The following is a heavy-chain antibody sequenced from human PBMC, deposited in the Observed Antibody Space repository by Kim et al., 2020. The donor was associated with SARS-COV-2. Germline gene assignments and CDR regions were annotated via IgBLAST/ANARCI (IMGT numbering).Heavy chain of an antibody. V-gene: IGHV1-69*13. CDR2: IIPIFGTA. CDR3: ASGSRRPYTGEYFDY. D-gene: IGHD2-2*02. Sequence: SVKVSCKASGGTFSSYAISWVRQAPGQGLEWMGGIIPIFGTANYAQKFQGRVTITADESTSTAYMELSSLRSEDTAVYYCASGSRRPYTGEYFDYWGQGTLVTVSS. J-gene: IGHJ4*02. CDR1: GGTFSSYA.